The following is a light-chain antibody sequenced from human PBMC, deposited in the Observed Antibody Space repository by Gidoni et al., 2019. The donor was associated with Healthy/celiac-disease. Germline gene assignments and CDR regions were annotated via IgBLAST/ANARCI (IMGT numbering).Light chain of an antibody. CDR3: QQYGSSPT. CDR2: GAS. V-gene: IGKV3-20*01. CDR1: QSVSSSY. J-gene: IGKJ4*01. Sequence: EIVLNQSPGTLSLPPGERATLSCRASQSVSSSYLAWYQQKPSQDPRLLIYGASSRATGIPDRFSGSGSGTDFTLTISRLEPEDFAVYYCQQYGSSPTFGGGTKVEIK.